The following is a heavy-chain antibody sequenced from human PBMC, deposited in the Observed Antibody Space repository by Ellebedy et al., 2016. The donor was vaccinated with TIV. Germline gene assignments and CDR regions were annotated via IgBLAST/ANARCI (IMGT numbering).Heavy chain of an antibody. V-gene: IGHV3-66*01. J-gene: IGHJ5*01. CDR3: ARGPNSDS. CDR1: GFTFSSYS. Sequence: GESLKISCAASGFTFSSYSMNWVRQAPGKGLEWVSVIHTGGSTSYADSVKDRFTISRDDSMNTVFLQMNSLRGEDTAMYYCARGPNSDSWGQGTLVTVSS. CDR2: IHTGGST.